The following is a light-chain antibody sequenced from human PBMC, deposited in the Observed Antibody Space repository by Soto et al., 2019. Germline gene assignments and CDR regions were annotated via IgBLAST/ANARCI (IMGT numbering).Light chain of an antibody. CDR3: QQYNSWPLTWT. CDR1: QSVSSN. V-gene: IGKV3-15*01. J-gene: IGKJ1*01. Sequence: ENVLTQSPGTLSLSPGERATLSCRASQSVSSNFLAWYQQKPGQAPRLLIYGASTRATGIPARFSGSGSGTEFTLTITSLQSEDFAVYYCQQYNSWPLTWTFGQGTKVDIK. CDR2: GAS.